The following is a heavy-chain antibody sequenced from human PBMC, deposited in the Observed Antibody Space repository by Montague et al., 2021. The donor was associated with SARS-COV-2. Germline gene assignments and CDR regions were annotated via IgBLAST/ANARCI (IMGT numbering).Heavy chain of an antibody. J-gene: IGHJ4*02. CDR1: GGSIRSSSYY. CDR3: ARQYIGYNRRFDY. Sequence: SEALSLTCTVSGGSIRSSSYYWGWIRQPPGKGLEWIGSIYYSGSTYYNPSLKSRVTISVDTSKNQFSLKLSSVTAADTAVYYCARQYIGYNRRFDYWGQGALVTVSP. CDR2: IYYSGST. D-gene: IGHD5-12*01. V-gene: IGHV4-39*01.